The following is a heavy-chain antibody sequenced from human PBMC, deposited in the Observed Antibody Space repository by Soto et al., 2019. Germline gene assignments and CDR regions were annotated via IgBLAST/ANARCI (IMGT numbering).Heavy chain of an antibody. Sequence: QVQLVESGGGMVQPGGSLRLSCAVSGFTFRTYDMHWVRQAPGKGLEWVAVDSYDATYENYADSVKGRFTVSRDSSKNTLYLQMNSLRAEDTAVYYCAKVSISKSSAVTFDSWGRGTLVTVSS. CDR1: GFTFRTYD. J-gene: IGHJ4*02. D-gene: IGHD2-15*01. CDR3: AKVSISKSSAVTFDS. CDR2: DSYDATYE. V-gene: IGHV3-30*18.